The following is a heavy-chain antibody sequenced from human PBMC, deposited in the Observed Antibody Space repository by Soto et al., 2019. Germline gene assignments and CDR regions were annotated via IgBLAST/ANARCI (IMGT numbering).Heavy chain of an antibody. Sequence: SETLSLTCAVYGGSFSGYYWSWIRQPPGKGLEWIGEINHSGSTNYNPSLKSRVTISVDTSKNQFSLKLSSVTAADTAVYYCGSLAYYDFWSGRYNWFDPWGQGTLVTVSS. CDR2: INHSGST. V-gene: IGHV4-34*01. CDR1: GGSFSGYY. CDR3: GSLAYYDFWSGRYNWFDP. D-gene: IGHD3-3*01. J-gene: IGHJ5*02.